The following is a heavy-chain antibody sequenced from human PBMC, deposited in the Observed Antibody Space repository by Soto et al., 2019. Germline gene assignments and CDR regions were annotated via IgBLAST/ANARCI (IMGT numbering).Heavy chain of an antibody. Sequence: SSVKVSCEASSYTFTTYGINWVRQAPGQGLEWMGGIIPIFGTANYAQKFQGRVTITAVESTSTAYMELSILRSVDTAVYDCASRPYVNQLVGCGPRPLGTVS. CDR3: ASRPYVNQLVG. J-gene: IGHJ4*02. CDR1: SYTFTTYG. CDR2: IIPIFGTA. V-gene: IGHV1-69*13. D-gene: IGHD1-1*01.